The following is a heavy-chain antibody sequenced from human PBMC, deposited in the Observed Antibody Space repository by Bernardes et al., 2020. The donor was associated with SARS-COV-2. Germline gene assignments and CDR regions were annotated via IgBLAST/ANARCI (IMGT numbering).Heavy chain of an antibody. CDR1: GGSISSSSYY. D-gene: IGHD2-15*01. V-gene: IGHV4-39*07. CDR3: ARGRCSGGSCYSGVNWFDP. J-gene: IGHJ5*02. Sequence: SETLSLTCTVSGGSISSSSYYWGWLRQPPGKGLEWIGSIYYSGSTYYNPSLKSRVTISVDTSKNQFSLKLSSVTAADTAVYYCARGRCSGGSCYSGVNWFDPWGQGTLVTVSS. CDR2: IYYSGST.